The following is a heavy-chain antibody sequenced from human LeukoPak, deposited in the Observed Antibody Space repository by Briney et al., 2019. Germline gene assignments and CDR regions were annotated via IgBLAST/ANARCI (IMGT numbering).Heavy chain of an antibody. CDR1: GFTFSSYS. D-gene: IGHD5-24*01. Sequence: GSLRLSCAASGFTFSSYSMNWVRQAPGKGLEWVSSISSSSSYIYYADSVMGRFTISRDNAKNSLYLQMNSLRAEDTAVYYCARELPATSYYYYYYMDVWGKGTTVTVSS. J-gene: IGHJ6*03. CDR3: ARELPATSYYYYYYMDV. V-gene: IGHV3-21*01. CDR2: ISSSSSYI.